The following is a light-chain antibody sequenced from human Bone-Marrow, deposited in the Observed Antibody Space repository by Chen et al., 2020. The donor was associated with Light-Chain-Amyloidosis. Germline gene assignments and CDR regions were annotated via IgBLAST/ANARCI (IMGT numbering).Light chain of an antibody. CDR3: KESDNYPLT. V-gene: IGKV1-5*01. CDR2: DAS. Sequence: DTQMTKSPSTLSAPIGDRVTITCRASQNINTWLAWYQQKPGRAPKLVIYDASTLESGVPSRFSGRGSVTEFNLTISSLQPDDSAVYYCKESDNYPLTFGGGTKVEIK. J-gene: IGKJ4*01. CDR1: QNINTW.